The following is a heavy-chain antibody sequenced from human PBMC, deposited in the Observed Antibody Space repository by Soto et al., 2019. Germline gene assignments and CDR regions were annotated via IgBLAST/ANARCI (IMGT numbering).Heavy chain of an antibody. D-gene: IGHD3-22*01. CDR3: ARYSSALGWLDP. J-gene: IGHJ5*02. V-gene: IGHV3-66*01. CDR1: GFTVSTNF. CDR2: LYSDGRT. Sequence: GGSLRLSCAVSGFTVSTNFMSWVRQAPGKGLEYVSVLYSDGRTDYADSVKGRFFISRDNPKNTLYLQMNSLRGEDTAVYYCARYSSALGWLDPWGQGTLVTVSS.